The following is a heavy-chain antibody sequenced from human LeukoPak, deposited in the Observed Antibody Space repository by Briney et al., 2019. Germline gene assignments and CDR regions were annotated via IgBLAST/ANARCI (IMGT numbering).Heavy chain of an antibody. Sequence: GGSLRLSCAASGFTFSSYSMSWVRQAPGKGLEWVSSISSSSSYIYYADSVKGRFTISRDNAKNSLYLQMNSLRAEDTAVYYCASGTARIAAAGLIWYWGQGTLVTVSS. D-gene: IGHD6-13*01. CDR2: ISSSSSYI. J-gene: IGHJ4*02. V-gene: IGHV3-21*01. CDR1: GFTFSSYS. CDR3: ASGTARIAAAGLIWY.